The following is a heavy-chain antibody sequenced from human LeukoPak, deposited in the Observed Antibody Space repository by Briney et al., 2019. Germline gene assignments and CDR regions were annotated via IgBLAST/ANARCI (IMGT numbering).Heavy chain of an antibody. D-gene: IGHD6-25*01. Sequence: SETLSLTCTVSGASISSRGYSWVWIRQPPGKGLEWIGTFYYSDSTKYSPSLRSRLTISVDTSKNQFSVKLSSVTAADTAVYYCASQTSAADSFDYWGQGTLVTVSS. CDR2: FYYSDST. J-gene: IGHJ4*02. V-gene: IGHV4-39*01. CDR3: ASQTSAADSFDY. CDR1: GASISSRGYS.